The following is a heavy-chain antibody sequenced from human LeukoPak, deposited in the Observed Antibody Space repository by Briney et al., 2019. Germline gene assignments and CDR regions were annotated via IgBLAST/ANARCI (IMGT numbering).Heavy chain of an antibody. J-gene: IGHJ6*03. CDR2: IIPIFGTA. D-gene: IGHD2-2*01. CDR1: GGTFSSYA. CDR3: ATDPNCSSTSCYRYYYYMDV. V-gene: IGHV1-69*13. Sequence: SVKVSCKASGGTFSSYAISWVRQAPGQGLEWMGGIIPIFGTANYAQKFQGRVTITADESTSTAYMELSSLRSEDTAVYHCATDPNCSSTSCYRYYYYMDVWGKGPRSPSP.